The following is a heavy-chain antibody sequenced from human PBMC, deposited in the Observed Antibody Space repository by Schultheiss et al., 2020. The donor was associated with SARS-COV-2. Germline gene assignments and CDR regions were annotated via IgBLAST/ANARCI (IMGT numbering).Heavy chain of an antibody. Sequence: GGSLRLSCVASGFTFIRHAMHWVRQAPGKGLEWVAVISYDGSNKYYADSVKGRFTISRDNSKNTLYLQMNSLRAEDTAVYYCARDYCSSTSCITTDAFDIWGQGTMVTVSS. J-gene: IGHJ3*02. CDR3: ARDYCSSTSCITTDAFDI. CDR2: ISYDGSNK. D-gene: IGHD2-2*01. V-gene: IGHV3-30*04. CDR1: GFTFIRHA.